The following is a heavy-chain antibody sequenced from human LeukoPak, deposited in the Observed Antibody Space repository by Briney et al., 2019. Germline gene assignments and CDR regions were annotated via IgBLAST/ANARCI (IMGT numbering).Heavy chain of an antibody. J-gene: IGHJ6*02. D-gene: IGHD6-19*01. Sequence: GGSLRLSCAASGFTFSDYYMSWIRQAPGKGLEWVSGISGSGGDTYYADSVKGRFTISRDNSMNTLYVHMNSLRAEDTTVYFCAKGAVAGLFYYYGMDVWGQGTTVTVSS. CDR3: AKGAVAGLFYYYGMDV. V-gene: IGHV3-11*05. CDR1: GFTFSDYY. CDR2: ISGSGGDT.